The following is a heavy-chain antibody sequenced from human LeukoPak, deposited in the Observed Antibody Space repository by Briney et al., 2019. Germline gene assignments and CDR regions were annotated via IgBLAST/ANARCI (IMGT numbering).Heavy chain of an antibody. CDR3: AKVDGYNSGWYDS. CDR2: ISWNSGNI. V-gene: IGHV3-9*01. D-gene: IGHD6-19*01. CDR1: GFTFDDYG. Sequence: GGSLRLSCAASGFTFDDYGMHWVRQPPGKGLEWVSGISWNSGNIGYADSVKGRFTISRDNAKNSLYLQMNSLRAEDTALYYCAKVDGYNSGWYDSWGQGTLVTVSS. J-gene: IGHJ5*01.